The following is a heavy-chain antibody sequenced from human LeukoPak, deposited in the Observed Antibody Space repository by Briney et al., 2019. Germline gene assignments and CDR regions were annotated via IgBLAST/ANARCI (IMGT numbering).Heavy chain of an antibody. CDR3: ARLYYYDSSGYYEYYFDY. CDR1: GGSFSGYY. V-gene: IGHV4-34*01. J-gene: IGHJ4*02. Sequence: SETLSLTCAVYGGSFSGYYWSWIRQPPGKGLEWIGEINHSGSTNYNPSLKSRVTISVDTSKNQFSLKLSSVTAADTAVYYCARLYYYDSSGYYEYYFDYWGQGTLVTVSS. CDR2: INHSGST. D-gene: IGHD3-22*01.